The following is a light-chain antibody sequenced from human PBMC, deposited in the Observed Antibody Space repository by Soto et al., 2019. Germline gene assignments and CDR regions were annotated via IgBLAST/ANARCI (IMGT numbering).Light chain of an antibody. J-gene: IGKJ2*01. CDR3: QQYGSSPMYT. CDR2: GAS. V-gene: IGKV3-20*01. Sequence: EIVLTQSPGTLSLSPGERATLSCRASQSVSSSYLAWYQQKPGQAPRLLIHGASARATGIPDRFSGSGSGTDFTPTISRLEPEDFAVYFCQQYGSSPMYTFGQGTKLEIK. CDR1: QSVSSSY.